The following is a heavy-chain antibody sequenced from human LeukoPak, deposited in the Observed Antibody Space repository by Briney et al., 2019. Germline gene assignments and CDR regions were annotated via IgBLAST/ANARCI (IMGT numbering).Heavy chain of an antibody. J-gene: IGHJ3*02. CDR1: GFTFSNAW. CDR2: IKSKTDGGTT. D-gene: IGHD4/OR15-4a*01. V-gene: IGHV3-15*01. Sequence: GGSLRLSCAASGFTFSNAWMSWVRQAPGKGLEWVGRIKSKTDGGTTDYAAPVKGRFTISRDDSKNTLYLQMNSLRAEDTAVYYCAKAMELPRAFDIWGQGTMVTVSS. CDR3: AKAMELPRAFDI.